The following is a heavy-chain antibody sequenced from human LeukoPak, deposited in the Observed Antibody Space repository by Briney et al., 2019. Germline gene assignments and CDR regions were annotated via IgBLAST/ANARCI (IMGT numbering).Heavy chain of an antibody. D-gene: IGHD3-16*02. CDR2: LIPILATA. J-gene: IGHJ5*01. CDR1: GGTFSSYG. V-gene: IGHV1-69*05. CDR3: ARDLGVILAYNRFDS. Sequence: ASVKVSCKASGGTFSSYGVSWVRQAPGQGLEWMGGLIPILATANYAQKFQGRVSITTDESTSTAYMELSSLRSEDTAVYYCARDLGVILAYNRFDSWGQGTLVTVSS.